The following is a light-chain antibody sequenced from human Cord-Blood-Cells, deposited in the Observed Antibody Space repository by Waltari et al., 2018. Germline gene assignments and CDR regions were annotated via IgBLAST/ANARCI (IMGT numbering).Light chain of an antibody. Sequence: HSVTISCTVTSSDVGGYNYVSWYQQHPGKAPKLMIYEVSKRPSGVPDRFSGSKSGNTASLTVSGRQAEDEADYYCSSYAGSNNWVFGGGTKLTVL. V-gene: IGLV2-8*01. CDR2: EVS. J-gene: IGLJ3*02. CDR1: SSDVGGYNY. CDR3: SSYAGSNNWV.